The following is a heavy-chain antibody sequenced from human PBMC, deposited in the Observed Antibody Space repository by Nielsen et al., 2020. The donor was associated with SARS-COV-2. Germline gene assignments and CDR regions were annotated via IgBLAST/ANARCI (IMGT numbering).Heavy chain of an antibody. D-gene: IGHD5-12*01. V-gene: IGHV1-24*01. J-gene: IGHJ6*02. CDR1: GYTLTELS. CDR2: FDPEDGET. Sequence: ASVKVSCKVSGYTLTELSMHWVRQAPGKGLEWMGGFDPEDGETIYAQKFQGRVTITADESTSTAYMELSSLRSEDTAVYYCATIVDIVALAGYGMDVWGQGTTVTVSS. CDR3: ATIVDIVALAGYGMDV.